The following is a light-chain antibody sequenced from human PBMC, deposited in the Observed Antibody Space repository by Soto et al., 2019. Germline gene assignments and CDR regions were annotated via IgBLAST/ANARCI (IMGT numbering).Light chain of an antibody. V-gene: IGLV1-44*01. J-gene: IGLJ2*01. Sequence: QLVLTQPPSASGTPGQRVTISCSGSSSNIGSRTLNWYQQLPGTAPKLLIYNNNQRPSGVPDRFSGSKSGTSGSLAISGLQSEDEADYYCAAWDDSLSGPVFGGGTKVTVL. CDR2: NNN. CDR3: AAWDDSLSGPV. CDR1: SSNIGSRT.